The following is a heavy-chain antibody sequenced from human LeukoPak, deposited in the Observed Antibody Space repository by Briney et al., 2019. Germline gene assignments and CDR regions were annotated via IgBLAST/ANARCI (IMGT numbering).Heavy chain of an antibody. CDR2: LSTYNGNT. J-gene: IGHJ4*02. V-gene: IGHV1-18*01. D-gene: IGHD6-13*01. Sequence: ASVKVSCKASGYTFTSYGFSWVRQAPGQGLEWMGWLSTYNGNTNYAQKFQGRVTMTTDTSTSTAYMELRSLRFDDTAVYYCARVISSSWYHHDYWGQGTLVTVSS. CDR3: ARVISSSWYHHDY. CDR1: GYTFTSYG.